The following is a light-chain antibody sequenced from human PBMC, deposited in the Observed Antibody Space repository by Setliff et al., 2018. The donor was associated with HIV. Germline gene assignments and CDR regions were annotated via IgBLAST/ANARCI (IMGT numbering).Light chain of an antibody. CDR3: CSYAGSYKV. Sequence: SVLAQPRSVSGSPGQSVTISCTGTSSDFGGDNYVSWYQQHPGKAPKLMIYDVSKRPSGVPDRFSGSKSGNTASPTISGLQAEDEADYYCCSYAGSYKVFGTGTKVTV. V-gene: IGLV2-11*01. CDR1: SSDFGGDNY. J-gene: IGLJ1*01. CDR2: DVS.